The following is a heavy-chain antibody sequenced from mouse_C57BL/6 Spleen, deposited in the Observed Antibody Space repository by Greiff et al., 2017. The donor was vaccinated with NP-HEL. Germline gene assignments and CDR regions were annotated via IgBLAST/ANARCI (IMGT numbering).Heavy chain of an antibody. CDR1: GFTFSDYY. Sequence: EVNVVESEGGLVQPGSSMKLSCTASGFTFSDYYMAWVRQVPEKGLEWVANINYDGSSTYYLDSLKSRFIISRDNAKNILYLQMSSLKSEDTATYYCARDNPVEYGDAMDYWGQGTSVTVSS. D-gene: IGHD5-1*01. J-gene: IGHJ4*01. V-gene: IGHV5-16*01. CDR3: ARDNPVEYGDAMDY. CDR2: INYDGSST.